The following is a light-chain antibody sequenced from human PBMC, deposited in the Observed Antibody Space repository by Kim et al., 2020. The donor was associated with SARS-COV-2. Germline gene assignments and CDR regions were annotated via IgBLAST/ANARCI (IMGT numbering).Light chain of an antibody. V-gene: IGKV4-1*01. J-gene: IGKJ2*03. CDR2: WAS. Sequence: DIVMTQSPDSLAVSLGERATINCKSNQSVLNNSKNKNYLAWYQQKPGQPPKLLIYWASIRESGVPDRFSGSGSETDFTLTISSLQAEDVAVYYCQQYYSTPPSFGQGTKLEI. CDR1: QSVLNNSKNKNY. CDR3: QQYYSTPPS.